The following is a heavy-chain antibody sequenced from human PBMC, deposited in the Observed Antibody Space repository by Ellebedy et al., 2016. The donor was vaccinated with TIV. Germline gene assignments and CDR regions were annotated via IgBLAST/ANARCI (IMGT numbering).Heavy chain of an antibody. Sequence: MPSETLSLTCTVSGGSISSYYWSWIRQPPGKGLEWIGYIYYSGSTNYNPSLKTRVTISVATSKNQFSLTLSSVTAADTAVYYCARLWHDAFDNWGQGTMVTVSS. CDR1: GGSISSYY. V-gene: IGHV4-59*08. D-gene: IGHD2-21*01. CDR2: IYYSGST. J-gene: IGHJ3*02. CDR3: ARLWHDAFDN.